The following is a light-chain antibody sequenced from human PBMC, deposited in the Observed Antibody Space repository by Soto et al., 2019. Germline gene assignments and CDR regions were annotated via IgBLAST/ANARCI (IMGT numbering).Light chain of an antibody. CDR2: GAS. J-gene: IGKJ1*01. Sequence: EIVSTQSPGTLSLSPGERATLSCRASQSVSSNSLAWYQQKRGQAPRLLIHGASSRATGIPDRFSGSGSGTDFTLTISRLEPEDFAVYYCQQYGGSPRTFGQGTKVEVK. V-gene: IGKV3-20*01. CDR3: QQYGGSPRT. CDR1: QSVSSNS.